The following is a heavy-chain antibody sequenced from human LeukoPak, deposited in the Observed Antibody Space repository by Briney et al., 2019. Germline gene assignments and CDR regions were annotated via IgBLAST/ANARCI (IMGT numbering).Heavy chain of an antibody. CDR3: ARFGYSAHFDY. CDR1: GFTFSSYS. V-gene: IGHV3-21*01. CDR2: ISSSSYI. J-gene: IGHJ4*02. D-gene: IGHD5-12*01. Sequence: GGSLRLSCAASGFTFSSYSVNWVRQAPGKGLEWVSSISSSSYIYYADSVKGRFTISRDNAKNSLYLQMNSLRAEDTAVYYCARFGYSAHFDYWGQGTLVTVSS.